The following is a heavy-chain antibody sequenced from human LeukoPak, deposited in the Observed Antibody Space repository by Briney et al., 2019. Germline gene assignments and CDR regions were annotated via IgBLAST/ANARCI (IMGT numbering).Heavy chain of an antibody. CDR2: MNPNRGNT. V-gene: IGHV1-8*01. CDR3: ARAEYKTSYDFWSGYYRSGDYYYYGMDV. J-gene: IGHJ6*02. D-gene: IGHD3-3*01. CDR1: GYTFTSYD. Sequence: GASVKVSCKASGYTFTSYDINWVRQATGQGLEWMGWMNPNRGNTGYAQKFQGRVTMTRNTSISTAYMELSSLRSEDTAVYYCARAEYKTSYDFWSGYYRSGDYYYYGMDVWGQGTTVTVSS.